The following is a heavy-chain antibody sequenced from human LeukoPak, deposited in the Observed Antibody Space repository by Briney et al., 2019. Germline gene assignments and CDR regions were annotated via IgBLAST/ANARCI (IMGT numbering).Heavy chain of an antibody. D-gene: IGHD3-22*01. CDR3: AREVGYYDSSGYMFDY. CDR1: GGSISGSSYY. V-gene: IGHV4-39*07. J-gene: IGHJ4*02. Sequence: SKTLSLTCTVSGGSISGSSYYWGWIRQPPGKGLERIGSIYYSGSTYYNPSLKSRVTISVDTSKNQFSLKLSSVTAADTAVYYCAREVGYYDSSGYMFDYWGQGTLVTVSS. CDR2: IYYSGST.